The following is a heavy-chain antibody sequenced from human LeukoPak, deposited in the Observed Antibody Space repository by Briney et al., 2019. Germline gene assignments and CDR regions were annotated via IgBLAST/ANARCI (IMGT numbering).Heavy chain of an antibody. J-gene: IGHJ6*02. V-gene: IGHV3-53*01. CDR3: ARDRWGYPNDYYGMDV. D-gene: IGHD3-16*01. CDR2: IYSGGST. Sequence: GGSLRLSCAASGFTFSSYSMNWVRQAPGKGLEWVSVIYSGGSTYYADSVKGRFTISRDNSKNTLYLQMNSLRAEDTAVYYCARDRWGYPNDYYGMDVWGQGTTVTVSS. CDR1: GFTFSSYS.